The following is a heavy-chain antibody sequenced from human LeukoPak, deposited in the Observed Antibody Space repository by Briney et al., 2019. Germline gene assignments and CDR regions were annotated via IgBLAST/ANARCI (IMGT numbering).Heavy chain of an antibody. CDR1: GFTFSSYS. CDR3: ASARSGYFHNAFDI. CDR2: ISSSSSTI. D-gene: IGHD3-3*01. V-gene: IGHV3-48*01. J-gene: IGHJ3*02. Sequence: GGSLRLSCAASGFTFSSYSMNWVRQAPGKGLGWVSYISSSSSTIYYADSVKGRFTISRDNAKNSLYLQMNSLRAEDTAVYYCASARSGYFHNAFDIWGQGTMVTVSS.